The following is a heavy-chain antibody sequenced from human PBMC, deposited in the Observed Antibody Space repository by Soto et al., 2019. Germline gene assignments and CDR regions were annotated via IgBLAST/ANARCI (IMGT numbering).Heavy chain of an antibody. CDR2: IYHSGST. V-gene: IGHV4-4*02. CDR1: SGSISSSNW. Sequence: SETLSLTCAVSSGSISSSNWWSWVRQPPGKGLEWIGEIYHSGSTNYNPSLKSRVTISVDKSKNHFSLKLSPVPAADTAVYYCATSTPSTAYYYYYMDVWGKGTTVTVSS. J-gene: IGHJ6*03. CDR3: ATSTPSTAYYYYYMDV.